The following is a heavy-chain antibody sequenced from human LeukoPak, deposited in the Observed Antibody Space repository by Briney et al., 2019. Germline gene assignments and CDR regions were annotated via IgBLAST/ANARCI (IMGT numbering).Heavy chain of an antibody. Sequence: GEPLQIPCKGSGCSFTSYWIGWVGQMPGKGLEWMGIIYPVDSDTSYSPSFQGQVTISADKSISTAFLQWSSLKASDAAMYYCARLPYGEYYYYGVDVWGQGTTVTVSS. CDR2: IYPVDSDT. D-gene: IGHD4-17*01. CDR3: ARLPYGEYYYYGVDV. J-gene: IGHJ6*02. V-gene: IGHV5-51*01. CDR1: GCSFTSYW.